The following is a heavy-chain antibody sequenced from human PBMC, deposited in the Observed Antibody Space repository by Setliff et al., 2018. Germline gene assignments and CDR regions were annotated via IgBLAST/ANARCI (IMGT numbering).Heavy chain of an antibody. CDR3: ARAVGYCSGGSCYKGDDY. D-gene: IGHD2-15*01. CDR1: GYTFTSYG. Sequence: ASVKVSCKASGYTFTSYGISWARQAPGQRLEWMGWISAYNGNTNYAQKLQGRVTMTTDTSTNTAYMEVRSLGSNDTAMYYCARAVGYCSGGSCYKGDDYWGQGTLVTVSS. CDR2: ISAYNGNT. J-gene: IGHJ4*02. V-gene: IGHV1-18*01.